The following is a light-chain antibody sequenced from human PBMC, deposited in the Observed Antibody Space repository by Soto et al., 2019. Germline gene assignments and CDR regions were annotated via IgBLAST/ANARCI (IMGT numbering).Light chain of an antibody. V-gene: IGKV1-12*01. J-gene: IGKJ3*01. CDR3: QQANSLPVT. CDR2: AAS. Sequence: DIQMTQSPSSVSASVGDRVTITCRASQGISNWLAWYQQKPGKAPSLLIHAASSSQSGVPSRFSGSGYGTDFTLTISSLQPEDFATYFFQQANSLPVTFGPGTKVDIK. CDR1: QGISNW.